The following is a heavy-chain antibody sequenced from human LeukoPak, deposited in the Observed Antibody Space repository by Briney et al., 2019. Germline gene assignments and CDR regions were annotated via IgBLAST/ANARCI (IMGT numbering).Heavy chain of an antibody. D-gene: IGHD6-19*01. CDR1: GFIVSDYY. V-gene: IGHV3-11*01. J-gene: IGHJ4*02. CDR2: ISSSGSTI. Sequence: GGSLRLSCAASGFIVSDYYMSWIRQAPGKGLEWVSYISSSGSTIYYADSVKGRFTISRDNAKNSLYLQMNSLRAEGTAVYYCARDSEESGWYDYWGQGTLVTVSS. CDR3: ARDSEESGWYDY.